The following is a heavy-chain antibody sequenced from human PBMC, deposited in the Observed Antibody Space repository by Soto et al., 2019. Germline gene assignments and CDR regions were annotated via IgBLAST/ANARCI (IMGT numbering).Heavy chain of an antibody. Sequence: TSETLSLTCSVSGGSVTGNCWSWVRQPPGKGLEWIGCIDYNGRAHYNPSLTSRVSMSLDTSNNHFSLKLSSMTAADTAMYYCARGPDHSKVGYWGQGTLVTVS. CDR3: ARGPDHSKVGY. CDR1: GGSVTGNC. V-gene: IGHV4-59*02. J-gene: IGHJ4*02. D-gene: IGHD4-4*01. CDR2: IDYNGRA.